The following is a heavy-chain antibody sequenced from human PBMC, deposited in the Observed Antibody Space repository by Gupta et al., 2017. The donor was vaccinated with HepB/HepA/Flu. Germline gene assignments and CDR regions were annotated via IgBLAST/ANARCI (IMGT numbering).Heavy chain of an antibody. Sequence: QVQLQQWGAGLLKPSETLSLTCAVYGGSFSGYYWRWIRQPPGKGLEWIGEINHSGSTNYNPSLKSRVTISVDTSKNQFSLKLSSVTAADTAVYYCARGQTYYDFWSGYPSRNLYYYYYYYMDVWGKGTTVTVSS. CDR3: ARGQTYYDFWSGYPSRNLYYYYYYYMDV. V-gene: IGHV4-34*01. D-gene: IGHD3-3*01. CDR2: INHSGST. J-gene: IGHJ6*03. CDR1: GGSFSGYY.